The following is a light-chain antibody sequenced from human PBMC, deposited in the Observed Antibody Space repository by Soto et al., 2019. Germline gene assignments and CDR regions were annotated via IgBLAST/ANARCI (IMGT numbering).Light chain of an antibody. CDR3: ASLTPTTCV. CDR1: SSDVGAYNL. Sequence: QSSLTNPASLSGSPGQSITISCTGTSSDVGAYNLVSWYQHLPDKAPKLIISEVTNRPSGVSDRFSGSKSGNTASLTISGLQAEDEADYDCASLTPTTCVFGSGIKSPS. CDR2: EVT. J-gene: IGLJ1*01. V-gene: IGLV2-14*01.